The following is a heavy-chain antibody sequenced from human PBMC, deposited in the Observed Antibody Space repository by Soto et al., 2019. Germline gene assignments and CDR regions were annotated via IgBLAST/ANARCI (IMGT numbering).Heavy chain of an antibody. CDR3: AKATATGGEAFEL. CDR1: GFICSSYD. V-gene: IGHV3-23*01. J-gene: IGHJ3*01. Sequence: EVPMLESGGGLAQPGGSLRLSCASSGFICSSYDMSWVRQAPGEGLAWVSTILVAGSQHYEDSVQGRFTISRDTSKNTVFLYMNSLTAGDTAVYYCAKATATGGEAFELYGQGTMVTVSS. D-gene: IGHD2-8*02. CDR2: ILVAGSQ.